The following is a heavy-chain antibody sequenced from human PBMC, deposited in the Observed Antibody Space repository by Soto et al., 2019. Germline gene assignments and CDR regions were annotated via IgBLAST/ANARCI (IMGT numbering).Heavy chain of an antibody. Sequence: ALVNVSCKVSGYTLPELPMHWVRQAPGKGIEWMGGFDPEDGETIYAQKFHGRVTMTADTSTDTANMALSSLRSADKSVYYCATVPPYCGDYRTAWFDPWGQGTLVTVSS. CDR1: GYTLPELP. J-gene: IGHJ5*02. V-gene: IGHV1-24*01. CDR3: ATVPPYCGDYRTAWFDP. D-gene: IGHD4-17*01. CDR2: FDPEDGET.